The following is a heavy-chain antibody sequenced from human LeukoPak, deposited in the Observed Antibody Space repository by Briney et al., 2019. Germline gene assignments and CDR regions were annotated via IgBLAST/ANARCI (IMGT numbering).Heavy chain of an antibody. Sequence: GGSLRLSCVASGFTFTNSAISWVRQAPGKGLEWVSAVSGSGDTTYYTDSVKGRFTISRDNSKNTLYLQMNSLRAEDTAVYYCAKEASGYSFSVSWGQGTLVAVSS. D-gene: IGHD1-26*01. CDR1: GFTFTNSA. V-gene: IGHV3-23*01. CDR2: VSGSGDTT. CDR3: AKEASGYSFSVS. J-gene: IGHJ1*01.